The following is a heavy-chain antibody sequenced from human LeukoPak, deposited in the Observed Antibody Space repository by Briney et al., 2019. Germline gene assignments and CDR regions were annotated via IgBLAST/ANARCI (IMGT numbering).Heavy chain of an antibody. V-gene: IGHV4-4*07. CDR3: AREEYSSGWYPDY. CDR1: GGSISSNY. Sequence: PSETLSLTCTVSGGSISSNYWSWIRQPAGKGLEWIGRIYTSGSTNYNPSLKSRVTMSVDASKNQFSLKVSSVTAADTAVYYCAREEYSSGWYPDYWGQGTLVTVSS. CDR2: IYTSGST. D-gene: IGHD6-19*01. J-gene: IGHJ4*02.